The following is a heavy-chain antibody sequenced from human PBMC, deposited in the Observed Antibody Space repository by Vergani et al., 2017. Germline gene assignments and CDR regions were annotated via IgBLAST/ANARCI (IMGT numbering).Heavy chain of an antibody. V-gene: IGHV7-4-1*02. CDR1: GYTFTSYA. Sequence: QVQLVQSGAEVKKPGASVKVSCKASGYTFTSYAMHWVRQAPGQRLEWMGWINTNTGNPTYAQGFTGRFVFSLDTSVSTAYLQISSLKAEDTAVYYCARVLEAVAFTYYGMDVWGQGTTVTVSS. J-gene: IGHJ6*02. D-gene: IGHD6-19*01. CDR3: ARVLEAVAFTYYGMDV. CDR2: INTNTGNP.